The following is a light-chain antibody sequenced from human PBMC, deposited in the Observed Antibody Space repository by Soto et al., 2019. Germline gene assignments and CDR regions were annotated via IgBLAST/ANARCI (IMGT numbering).Light chain of an antibody. Sequence: QSVLTQPPSVSAAPGQKGTSAWAGGSSNIGGNSVSWYQQLPGTAPKLLIYDDNKRPSGIPDRFSGSKSGTSATLGITGFQTGDEADYYCGSWDSSLSAYVFGTGTKVTVL. CDR1: SSNIGGNS. CDR3: GSWDSSLSAYV. J-gene: IGLJ1*01. V-gene: IGLV1-51*01. CDR2: DDN.